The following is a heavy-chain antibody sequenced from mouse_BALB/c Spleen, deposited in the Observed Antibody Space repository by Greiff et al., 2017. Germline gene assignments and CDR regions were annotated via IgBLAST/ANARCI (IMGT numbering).Heavy chain of an antibody. Sequence: DVQLQESGPELVKPGASVKISCKASGYSFTGYFMNWVKQSHGKSLEWIGRINPYNGDTFYNQKFKGKATLTVDKSSSTAHMELLSLTSEDSAVYYCGSIYDGYYGAFAYWGQGTLVTVSA. CDR1: GYSFTGYF. J-gene: IGHJ3*01. V-gene: IGHV1-37*01. CDR3: GSIYDGYYGAFAY. D-gene: IGHD2-3*01. CDR2: INPYNGDT.